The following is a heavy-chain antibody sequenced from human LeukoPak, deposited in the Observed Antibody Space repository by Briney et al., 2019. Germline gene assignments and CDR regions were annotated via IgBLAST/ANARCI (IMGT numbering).Heavy chain of an antibody. D-gene: IGHD3-22*01. Sequence: PGGSLRLSCAASGFTFDDYGMSWVRQAPGKGLEWGSGINWNGGSTGYADSVKGRFTISRDNAKNSLYLQMNSLRAEDTALYYCARDLDYYDSPHFDYWGQGTLVTVSS. V-gene: IGHV3-20*04. CDR1: GFTFDDYG. CDR3: ARDLDYYDSPHFDY. J-gene: IGHJ4*02. CDR2: INWNGGST.